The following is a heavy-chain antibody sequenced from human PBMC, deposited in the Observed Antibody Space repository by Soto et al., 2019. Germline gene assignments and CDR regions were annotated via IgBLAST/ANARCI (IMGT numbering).Heavy chain of an antibody. CDR3: ARVISDGPNYYFDY. D-gene: IGHD3-3*02. V-gene: IGHV4-31*03. Sequence: PSETLSLTCTVSGGSISSGGYYWSWIRQHPGKGLEWIGYIYYSGSTYYNPSLKSRVTISVDTSKNQFSLKLSSVTAADTAVYYCARVISDGPNYYFDYWGQGTLVTVSS. CDR2: IYYSGST. J-gene: IGHJ4*02. CDR1: GGSISSGGYY.